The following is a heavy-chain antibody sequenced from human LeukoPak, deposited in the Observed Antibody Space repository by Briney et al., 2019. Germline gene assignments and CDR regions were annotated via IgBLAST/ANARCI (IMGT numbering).Heavy chain of an antibody. V-gene: IGHV3-23*01. CDR1: GFTFSSYA. CDR2: ISGSGGST. J-gene: IGHJ3*02. CDR3: ANPRGADDAFDI. Sequence: GGSLRLSCAASGFTFSSYAMSWVHQAPGKGLEWVSAISGSGGSTYYADSVKGRFTISRDNSKNTLYLQMNSLRAEDTAVYYCANPRGADDAFDIWGQGTMVTVSS.